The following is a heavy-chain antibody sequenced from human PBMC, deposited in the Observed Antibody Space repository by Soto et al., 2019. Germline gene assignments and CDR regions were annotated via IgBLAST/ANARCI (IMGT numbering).Heavy chain of an antibody. D-gene: IGHD3-10*01. Sequence: TSETLSLTCAVYGGSFSGYYWSWIRQPPGKGLEWIGEINHSGSTNYNPSLKSRVTISVDTSKNQFSLKLSSVTAADTAVYYCARGRSTMVRGVITGYYYYYGMDVWGQGTTVTVSS. CDR3: ARGRSTMVRGVITGYYYYYGMDV. J-gene: IGHJ6*02. V-gene: IGHV4-34*01. CDR1: GGSFSGYY. CDR2: INHSGST.